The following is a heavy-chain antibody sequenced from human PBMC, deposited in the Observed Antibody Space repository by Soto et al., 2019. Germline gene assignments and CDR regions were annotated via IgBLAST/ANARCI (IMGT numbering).Heavy chain of an antibody. CDR2: INSDGSST. V-gene: IGHV3-74*01. Sequence: GGSLRLSCAASGFTFSSYWMHWVRQAPGKGLVWVSRINSDGSSTSYADSVKGRFTISRDNAKNTLYLQMNSLRAEDTAVFYCVRTSLVVAAATREDYWGQGTLVTVSS. J-gene: IGHJ4*02. D-gene: IGHD2-15*01. CDR3: VRTSLVVAAATREDY. CDR1: GFTFSSYW.